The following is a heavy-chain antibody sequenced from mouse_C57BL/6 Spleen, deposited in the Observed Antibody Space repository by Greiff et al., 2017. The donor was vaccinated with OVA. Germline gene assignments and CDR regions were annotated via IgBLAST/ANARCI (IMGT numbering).Heavy chain of an antibody. CDR3: ARSRTTTGYFDV. Sequence: QVHVKQPGTELVKPGASVKLSCKASGYTFTSYWMHWVKQRPGQGLEWIGNINPSNGGTNYNEKFKSKATLTVDKSSSTAYMQLSSLTSEDSAVYYCARSRTTTGYFDVWGTGTTVTVSS. J-gene: IGHJ1*03. CDR1: GYTFTSYW. V-gene: IGHV1-53*01. CDR2: INPSNGGT. D-gene: IGHD1-1*01.